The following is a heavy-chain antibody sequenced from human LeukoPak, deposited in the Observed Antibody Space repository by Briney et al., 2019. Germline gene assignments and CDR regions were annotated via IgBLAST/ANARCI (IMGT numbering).Heavy chain of an antibody. CDR1: GFTFSSYS. CDR2: ISSSSSTI. CDR3: ARRLYIVRGAFDI. D-gene: IGHD2/OR15-2a*01. J-gene: IGHJ3*02. V-gene: IGHV3-48*01. Sequence: PGGSLRLSCAASGFTFSSYSMNWVRQAPGKGLEWVSYISSSSSTIYYADSVKGRFTISRDNAKNSLYLQMNSLRAEDTAMYFCARRLYIVRGAFDIWGQGTMVTVSS.